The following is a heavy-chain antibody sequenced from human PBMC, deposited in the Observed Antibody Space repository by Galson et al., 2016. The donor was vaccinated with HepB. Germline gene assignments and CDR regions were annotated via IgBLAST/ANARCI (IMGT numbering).Heavy chain of an antibody. CDR3: ARDPSRSFFHYGSHY. V-gene: IGHV3-74*01. CDR2: INSDGSST. CDR1: GLTFSRHW. D-gene: IGHD3-22*01. J-gene: IGHJ4*02. Sequence: SLRLSCAASGLTFSRHWMHWVRQAPGKGLVWVSRINSDGSSTTCADSVKGRFTITRDNAKNTLYLQMNSLRTEDTAVYYSARDPSRSFFHYGSHYWGQGTLVTVSS.